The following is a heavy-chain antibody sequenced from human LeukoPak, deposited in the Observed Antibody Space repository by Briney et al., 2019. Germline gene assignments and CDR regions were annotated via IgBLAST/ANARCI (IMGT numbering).Heavy chain of an antibody. CDR3: ARERGRFDIVVVPAATYFDY. CDR1: GFTFSSYS. D-gene: IGHD2-2*01. J-gene: IGHJ4*02. CDR2: ISSSSTI. V-gene: IGHV3-48*01. Sequence: GGSLRLSCAASGFTFSSYSMNWVRQAPGKGLEWVSYISSSSTIYYADSVKGRFTISRDNGKNSLYLQMNSLRAEDTAVYYCARERGRFDIVVVPAATYFDYWGQGTLVTVSS.